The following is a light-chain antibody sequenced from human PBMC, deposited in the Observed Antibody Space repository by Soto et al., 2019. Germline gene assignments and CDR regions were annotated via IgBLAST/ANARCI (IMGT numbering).Light chain of an antibody. CDR2: KAP. CDR1: KSISSW. J-gene: IGKJ1*01. V-gene: IGKV1-5*03. CDR3: QQYNSYRRT. Sequence: DIQMTQSPSTLSASVGDRVTITCRASKSISSWLAWYQQKPGKAPKLLIYKAPSLESGVPSRFSGSGSGTEFTLTISSLQPDDFATYYCQQYNSYRRTFGQGTKVEIK.